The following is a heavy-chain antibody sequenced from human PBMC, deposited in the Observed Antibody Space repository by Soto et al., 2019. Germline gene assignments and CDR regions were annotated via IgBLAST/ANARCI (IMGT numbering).Heavy chain of an antibody. V-gene: IGHV3-48*02. CDR1: GFTLSSYS. D-gene: IGHD3-3*01. J-gene: IGHJ4*02. CDR3: ARDSKTWSGYPIDS. CDR2: ITSSSSTI. Sequence: PGGSLRLCCAASGFTLSSYSMNWVRQAPGKGLEWVSFITSSSSTIYYADSVKGRFTISRDNAKNSLYLQMNSLRDEDTAVYYCARDSKTWSGYPIDSWGQGTLVTVSS.